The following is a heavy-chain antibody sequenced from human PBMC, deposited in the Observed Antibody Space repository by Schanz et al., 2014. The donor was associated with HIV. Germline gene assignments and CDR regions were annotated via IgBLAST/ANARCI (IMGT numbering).Heavy chain of an antibody. CDR2: IKEDGSEK. D-gene: IGHD3-16*01. CDR3: ARAGGAYKELFDN. J-gene: IGHJ4*02. CDR1: GFTFSRYW. V-gene: IGHV3-7*01. Sequence: VRLVESGGGVVQPGRSLRLSCAASGFTFSRYWMTWVRQAPGKGLEWVANIKEDGSEKYHADSVKGRFTISRDNAKNSLFLQMNNLRAEDTALYYCARAGGAYKELFDNWGQGVPVVVSS.